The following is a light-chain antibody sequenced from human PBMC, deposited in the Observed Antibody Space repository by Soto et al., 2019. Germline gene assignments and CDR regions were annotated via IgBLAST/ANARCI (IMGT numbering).Light chain of an antibody. J-gene: IGKJ4*01. V-gene: IGKV3D-15*01. CDR3: QQYNNWPLT. CDR1: QSVSYN. CDR2: DAS. Sequence: ETVMTQSPATLSVSPGDRATLSCSASQSVSYNLAWSQQKPGQAPRLLIYDASTRATGIPARFSGSASGTEFTLTFGSLLSEDFSVYYCQQYNNWPLTFGGGTKVEMK.